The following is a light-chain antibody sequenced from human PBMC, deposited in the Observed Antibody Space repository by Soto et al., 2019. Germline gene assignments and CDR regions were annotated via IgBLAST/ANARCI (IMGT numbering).Light chain of an antibody. CDR3: QQFSSYPLT. Sequence: ELVLTQSPGTLSLSPGERATLSCRASQTVRNNYLAWYQQKPGQAPRLLIYDASSRATGIPDRFSGGGSGTDVTLTISRLEPEDGAVYYCQQFSSYPLTFGGGTKVDIK. V-gene: IGKV3-20*01. CDR1: QTVRNNY. J-gene: IGKJ4*01. CDR2: DAS.